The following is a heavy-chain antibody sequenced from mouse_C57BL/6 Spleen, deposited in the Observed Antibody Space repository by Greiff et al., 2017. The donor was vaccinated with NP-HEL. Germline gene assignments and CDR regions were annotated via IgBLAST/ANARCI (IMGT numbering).Heavy chain of an antibody. J-gene: IGHJ1*03. D-gene: IGHD2-2*01. V-gene: IGHV1-26*01. CDR2: INPNNGGT. CDR3: ARSPSTMVTTYWYIDV. CDR1: GYTFTDYY. Sequence: EVQLQQSGPELVKPGASVKISCKASGYTFTDYYMNWVKQSHGKSLEWIGDINPNNGGTSYNQKFKGKATLTVDKSSSTAYMELRSLTSEDSAVYYCARSPSTMVTTYWYIDVWGTGTTVTVSS.